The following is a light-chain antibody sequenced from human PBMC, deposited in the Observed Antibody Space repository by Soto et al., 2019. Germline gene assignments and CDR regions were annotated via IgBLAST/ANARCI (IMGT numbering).Light chain of an antibody. J-gene: IGKJ5*01. CDR3: QQRSKWPIT. CDR2: DAS. CDR1: QSVSTY. Sequence: EIVLPQSPATLSLSPGERAALSCRASQSVSTYLAWYQQKPGQAPRLFIYDASNRATGIPARFSGSGSGTDFTLTISSLEPEDFAVYYCQQRSKWPITFGQGTRLEIK. V-gene: IGKV3-11*01.